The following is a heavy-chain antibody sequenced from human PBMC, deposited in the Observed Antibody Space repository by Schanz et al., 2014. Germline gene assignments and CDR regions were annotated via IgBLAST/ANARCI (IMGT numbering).Heavy chain of an antibody. J-gene: IGHJ4*02. D-gene: IGHD2-2*01. V-gene: IGHV3-23*01. CDR1: GFTFSSYS. Sequence: EVQLLESGGGLVQPGGSLRLSCAASGFTFSSYSMNWVRQAPGKGLEWVSALSGSGGSTYYADSVKGRFTISRDNSKNTLYLHMNTLRSEDTAVYYCAKDSTHIDIVLVPTAIDYWGQGTLVTVSS. CDR3: AKDSTHIDIVLVPTAIDY. CDR2: LSGSGGST.